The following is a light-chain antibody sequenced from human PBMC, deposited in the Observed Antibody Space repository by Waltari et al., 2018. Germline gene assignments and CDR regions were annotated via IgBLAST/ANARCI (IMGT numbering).Light chain of an antibody. CDR2: GAS. CDR1: QSVSSN. V-gene: IGKV3-15*01. J-gene: IGKJ1*01. CDR3: QQYNNWLT. Sequence: EIVMTQSPATLSVSPGERATLFCRASQSVSSNLAWYQQKPGQAPRLLIYGASTRATGIPARFSGSGSGTEFTLTISSLQSEDFAVYYCQQYNNWLTFGQGTKVEIK.